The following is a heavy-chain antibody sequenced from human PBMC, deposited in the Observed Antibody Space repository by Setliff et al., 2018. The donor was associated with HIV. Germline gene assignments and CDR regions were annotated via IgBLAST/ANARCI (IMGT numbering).Heavy chain of an antibody. V-gene: IGHV1-46*01. Sequence: ASVKVSCKASGYTFTSYWIHWLRQAPGQGLEWMGMINPSGGSTSNAEKFRGRLTMTRDSSTSTVYMELSSLRSGDTAVYYCARDRETGNNYGTDLWGQGTLVTVSS. D-gene: IGHD5-18*01. CDR3: ARDRETGNNYGTDL. J-gene: IGHJ5*02. CDR2: INPSGGST. CDR1: GYTFTSYW.